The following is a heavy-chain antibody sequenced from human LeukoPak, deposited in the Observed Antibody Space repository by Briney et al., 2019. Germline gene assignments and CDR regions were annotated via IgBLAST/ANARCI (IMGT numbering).Heavy chain of an antibody. CDR3: AKGVSSDYGMDV. Sequence: PGGSLRLSCAASGFTFDDYAMHWVRQAPGKGLEWVSGISWNSGSIGYADSVKGRFTISRDNAKNSLYLQMNSLRAEDTALYYCAKGVSSDYGMDVWGQGTTVTVSS. CDR1: GFTFDDYA. J-gene: IGHJ6*02. V-gene: IGHV3-9*01. D-gene: IGHD2-8*01. CDR2: ISWNSGSI.